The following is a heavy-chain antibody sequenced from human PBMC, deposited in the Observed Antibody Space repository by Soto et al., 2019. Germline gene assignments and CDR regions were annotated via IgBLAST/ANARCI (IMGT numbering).Heavy chain of an antibody. V-gene: IGHV3-30*19. CDR3: VKGDGRIIARHFDY. Sequence: QVHLVESGGGVVQSGRSLRLSCAASGFTFSSYGMHWVRQAPGKGLEWVALISYDAGDKYYADSVRGRFTISRDNSKNTLFLQMNSLRPEDTAVYYCVKGDGRIIARHFDYWGQGTLVTVSS. J-gene: IGHJ4*02. CDR2: ISYDAGDK. CDR1: GFTFSSYG. D-gene: IGHD1-20*01.